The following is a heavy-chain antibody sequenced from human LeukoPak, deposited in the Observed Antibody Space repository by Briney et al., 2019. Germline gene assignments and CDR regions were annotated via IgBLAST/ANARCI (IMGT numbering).Heavy chain of an antibody. J-gene: IGHJ4*02. CDR1: KFNFSRYW. Sequence: GGSLRLSCTASKFNFSRYWMSWVRQAPGKGLEWVANIKQDGSEKYYVDSVKGRFTISRDNAKNSLYLQMNSLRAEDTAVYYCARDQTYSGSGIYTYFDYWGQGILVTVSS. CDR3: ARDQTYSGSGIYTYFDY. V-gene: IGHV3-7*01. CDR2: IKQDGSEK. D-gene: IGHD3-10*01.